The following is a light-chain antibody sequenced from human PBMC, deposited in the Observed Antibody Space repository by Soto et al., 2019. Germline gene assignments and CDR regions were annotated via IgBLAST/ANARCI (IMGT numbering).Light chain of an antibody. J-gene: IGLJ1*01. CDR2: EIS. CDR3: TSYTSSNTYV. CDR1: SSDVGRYNY. V-gene: IGLV2-14*01. Sequence: QSVLTQPASVSGSPGQSITISCTGTSSDVGRYNYVSWYQQYPGKAPKLMIYEISNRPSGVSIRFSGSKSGNTASLTISGLQAEDEADYYCTSYTSSNTYVFGGGTKVTVL.